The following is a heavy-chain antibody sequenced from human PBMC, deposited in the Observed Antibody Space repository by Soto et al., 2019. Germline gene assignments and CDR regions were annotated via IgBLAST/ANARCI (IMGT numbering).Heavy chain of an antibody. D-gene: IGHD3-10*01. CDR3: ARDYYGSGSYYKDFDY. V-gene: IGHV3-48*01. J-gene: IGHJ4*02. Sequence: GGSLRLSCAASGFTFSSYSMNWVRQAPGKGLEWVSYISSSSSTIHYADSVKGRFTISRDNAKNSLYLQMNSLRAEDTAVYYCARDYYGSGSYYKDFDYWGQGTLVTVSS. CDR2: ISSSSSTI. CDR1: GFTFSSYS.